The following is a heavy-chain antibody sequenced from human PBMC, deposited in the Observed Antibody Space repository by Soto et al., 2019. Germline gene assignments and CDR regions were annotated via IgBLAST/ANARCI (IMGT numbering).Heavy chain of an antibody. D-gene: IGHD3-22*01. V-gene: IGHV3-30-3*01. CDR3: ATGANFYYDTSRY. CDR1: GFTCIIYA. J-gene: IGHJ4*02. Sequence: GGSLRLSCAAPGFTCIIYALHWVRQAPGKGLEWVVVMSPNGNNQYYADSVKGRFTISRDTSKSTLYLQMTSLRPDDTAVYYCATGANFYYDTSRYWGQGTLVTVSS. CDR2: MSPNGNNQ.